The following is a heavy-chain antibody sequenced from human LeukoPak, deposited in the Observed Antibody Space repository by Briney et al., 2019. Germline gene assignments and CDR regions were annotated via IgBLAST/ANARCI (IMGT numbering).Heavy chain of an antibody. D-gene: IGHD6-6*01. Sequence: GGYLRLSCAASGFTFSSYAMHWVRQAPGKGLEWVAVISYDGSNKYYADSVKGRFTSSRDNSKNTLYLQMNSLRAEDTAVYYCARDYGSSSYFVYWGQGTLVTVSS. CDR3: ARDYGSSSYFVY. V-gene: IGHV3-30-3*01. CDR1: GFTFSSYA. J-gene: IGHJ4*02. CDR2: ISYDGSNK.